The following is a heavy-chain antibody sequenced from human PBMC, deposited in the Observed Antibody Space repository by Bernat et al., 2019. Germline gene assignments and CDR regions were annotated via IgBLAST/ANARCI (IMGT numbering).Heavy chain of an antibody. J-gene: IGHJ4*02. CDR2: ISYDGSNK. V-gene: IGHV3-30*18. Sequence: QVQLVESGGGLVKPGRSLRLSCAASGFTFSSYGMHWVRQAPGKGLEWVAVISYDGSNKYYADSVKGRFTISRDNSKNTLYLQMNSLRAEDTAVYFCANKLRTLDYWGQGTLVTVSS. D-gene: IGHD1-7*01. CDR3: ANKLRTLDY. CDR1: GFTFSSYG.